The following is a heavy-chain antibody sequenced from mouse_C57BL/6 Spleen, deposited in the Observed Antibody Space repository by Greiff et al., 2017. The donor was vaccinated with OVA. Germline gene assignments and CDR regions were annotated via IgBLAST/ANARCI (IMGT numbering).Heavy chain of an antibody. CDR2: IDPENGDT. D-gene: IGHD2-1*01. CDR3: TTPFYYGNSWFAY. V-gene: IGHV14-4*01. CDR1: GFTIKDDY. J-gene: IGHJ3*01. Sequence: EVKLMESGAELVRPGASVKLSCTASGFTIKDDYMHWVKQRPEQGLEWIGWIDPENGDTEYASKFQGKATITADTSSNTAYLQLSSLTSEDTAVYYCTTPFYYGNSWFAYWGQGTLVTVSA.